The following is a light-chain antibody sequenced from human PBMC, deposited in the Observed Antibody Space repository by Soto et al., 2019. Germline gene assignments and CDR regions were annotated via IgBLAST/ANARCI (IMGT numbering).Light chain of an antibody. J-gene: IGKJ2*01. CDR3: QQYNNWPPYT. CDR1: QSVGSN. V-gene: IGKV3-15*01. Sequence: EIVMTQSPATLSVSPGERATLSCRASQSVGSNLAWYQQKPGQAPRLLIYGASTRATGIPARFSGSGSGTEFSLTISSLQSEEFAVYYCQQYNNWPPYTFGQGTKLEIK. CDR2: GAS.